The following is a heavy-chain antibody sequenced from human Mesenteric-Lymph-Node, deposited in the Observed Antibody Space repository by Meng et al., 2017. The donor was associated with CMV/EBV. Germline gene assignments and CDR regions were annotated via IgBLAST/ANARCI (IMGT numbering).Heavy chain of an antibody. CDR3: ARDGESYEFWSGYGHMDV. J-gene: IGHJ6*02. D-gene: IGHD3-3*01. CDR2: IRYDGSNK. V-gene: IGHV3-30*02. Sequence: GGSLRLSCAASGFTFSSYGMHWVRQAPGKGLEWVAFIRYDGSNKYYADSVKGRFTISRDNSKNALYLQMNSMRAEDTAVYYCARDGESYEFWSGYGHMDVWGQGTTVTVSS. CDR1: GFTFSSYG.